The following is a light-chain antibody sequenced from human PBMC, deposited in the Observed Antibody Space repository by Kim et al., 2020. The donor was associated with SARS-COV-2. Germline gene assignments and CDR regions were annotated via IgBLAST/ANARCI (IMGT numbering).Light chain of an antibody. Sequence: QSALTQPASVSGSPGQSITISCTGTNSDIGAYNRVSWYQQHPGKAPKLVIYNVGNRPSGISDRFSGSKSGNTASLTISGLQAEDEADYYCSSYATTGNFKISGGGPRLTVL. J-gene: IGLJ2*01. CDR2: NVG. V-gene: IGLV2-14*03. CDR1: NSDIGAYNR. CDR3: SSYATTGNFKI.